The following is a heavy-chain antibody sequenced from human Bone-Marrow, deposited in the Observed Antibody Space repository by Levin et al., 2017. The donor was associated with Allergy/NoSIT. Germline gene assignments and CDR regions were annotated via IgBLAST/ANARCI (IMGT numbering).Heavy chain of an antibody. CDR3: ASELGKTYYFDY. Sequence: GESLKISCKASGYTFTGYYMHWVRQAPGQGLEWMGWINPNSGGTNYAQKFQGRVTMTRDTSISTAYMELSRLRSDDTAVYYCASELGKTYYFDYWGQGTLVTVSS. J-gene: IGHJ4*02. V-gene: IGHV1-2*02. CDR2: INPNSGGT. CDR1: GYTFTGYY. D-gene: IGHD6-13*01.